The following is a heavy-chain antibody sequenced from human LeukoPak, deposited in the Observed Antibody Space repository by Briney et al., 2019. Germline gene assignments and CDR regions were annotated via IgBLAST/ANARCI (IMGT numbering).Heavy chain of an antibody. J-gene: IGHJ5*02. CDR1: GYTLTELS. V-gene: IGHV1-24*01. CDR2: FDPEDGET. CDR3: ATVPFGDYYDSSGYFRFDP. D-gene: IGHD3-22*01. Sequence: GASVKVSCTVSGYTLTELSMHWVRQAPGKGLEWMGGFDPEDGETIYAQKFQGRVTMTEDTSTDTAYMELSSLRSEDTAVYYCATVPFGDYYDSSGYFRFDPWGQGTLVTVSS.